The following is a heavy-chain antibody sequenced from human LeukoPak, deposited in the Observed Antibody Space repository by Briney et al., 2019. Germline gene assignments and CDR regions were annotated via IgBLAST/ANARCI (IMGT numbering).Heavy chain of an antibody. J-gene: IGHJ4*02. CDR3: ARVPFGY. V-gene: IGHV4-34*01. CDR1: RGSFSGFY. Sequence: SSETLSHTCALYRGSFSGFYWSCIREPPGKGVEWIGEINHSRSTNYTPSLKSRVNISVDTSKNQFSLKLSSVTAADTAVYYCARVPFGYWGQGTLVTVSS. CDR2: INHSRST.